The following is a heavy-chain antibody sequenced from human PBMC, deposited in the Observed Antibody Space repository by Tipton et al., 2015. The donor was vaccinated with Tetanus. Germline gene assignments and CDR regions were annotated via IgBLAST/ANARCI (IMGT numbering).Heavy chain of an antibody. V-gene: IGHV4-59*01. CDR1: GGSISSFY. CDR3: AGLPVGGGYSAHHYFLH. Sequence: TLSLTCTVSGGSISSFYWSWIRQSPGRGLEWFGYIYYTGNTNYNPSLKSRVTISADTTKKQFSLNLRSVTAADTAVYYCAGLPVGGGYSAHHYFLHWGQGTLVTVSS. D-gene: IGHD4-23*01. CDR2: IYYTGNT. J-gene: IGHJ4*02.